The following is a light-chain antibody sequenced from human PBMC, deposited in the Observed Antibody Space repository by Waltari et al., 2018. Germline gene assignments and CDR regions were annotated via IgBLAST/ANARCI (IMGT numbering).Light chain of an antibody. J-gene: IGKJ4*01. CDR1: ENVKNY. Sequence: DIQMTQSPSSLSAYVGDRVTITCRASENVKNYLNWFQQKPGEAPKLLIYKASTLQSGAPSRVSGSGSGTDYTFTISSLQSEDVATYYCQHNYGTPLTFGGGTKVEIK. CDR2: KAS. V-gene: IGKV1-39*01. CDR3: QHNYGTPLT.